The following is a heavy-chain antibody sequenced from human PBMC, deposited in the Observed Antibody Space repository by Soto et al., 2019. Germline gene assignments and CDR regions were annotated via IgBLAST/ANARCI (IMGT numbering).Heavy chain of an antibody. CDR3: ARLTGSGSYYVNC. CDR2: IFYSGNT. V-gene: IGHV4-39*01. Sequence: SETLSLTCTVSGGSISSSSHYWGWIRQPPGRGLECIGTIFYSGNTYYNPSLEGRITMSVDTSKNQFSLKLRSVTAADSAVYFWARLTGSGSYYVNCWGQGSQVTVSS. J-gene: IGHJ4*02. D-gene: IGHD3-10*01. CDR1: GGSISSSSHY.